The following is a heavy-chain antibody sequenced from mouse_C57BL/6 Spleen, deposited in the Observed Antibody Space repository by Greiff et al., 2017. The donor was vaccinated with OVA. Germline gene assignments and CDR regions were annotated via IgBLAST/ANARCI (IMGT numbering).Heavy chain of an antibody. D-gene: IGHD2-4*01. CDR1: GYTFTDYY. V-gene: IGHV1-26*01. CDR3: ARVYDYDGGDFDY. CDR2: INPNNGGT. Sequence: EVQLQQSGPELVKPGASVKISCKASGYTFTDYYMNWVKQSHGKSLEWIGDINPNNGGTSYNQKFKGKATLTVDKSSSTAYMELRSLTSADSAVYYCARVYDYDGGDFDYWGQGTTLTVSS. J-gene: IGHJ2*01.